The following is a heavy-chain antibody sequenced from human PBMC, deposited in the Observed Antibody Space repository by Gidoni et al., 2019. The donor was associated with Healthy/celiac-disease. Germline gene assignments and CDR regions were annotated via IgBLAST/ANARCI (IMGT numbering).Heavy chain of an antibody. Sequence: EVQLLESGGGLVQPGGSLRLSCAASGFTFRSYAMGWVRQAPGKGRGWFSVISGSGGSKYYADSWTGRFTISRDNSNNTLYLQMNSLRAEDTAVYYCAKISGLIDYWGQGTLVTVSS. D-gene: IGHD6-25*01. J-gene: IGHJ4*02. CDR2: ISGSGGSK. V-gene: IGHV3-23*01. CDR1: GFTFRSYA. CDR3: AKISGLIDY.